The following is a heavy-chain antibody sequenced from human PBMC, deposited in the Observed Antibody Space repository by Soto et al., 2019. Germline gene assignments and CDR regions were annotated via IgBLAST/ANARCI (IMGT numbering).Heavy chain of an antibody. V-gene: IGHV3-74*01. J-gene: IGHJ6*02. CDR1: GFTFSTYW. CDR3: ARGGRGSSAYYYAMDV. CDR2: IITDGSNA. Sequence: DVQLVESGGGLVQPGGSLRLSCAASGFTFSTYWMHWVRQAPGTGLVWVSRIITDGSNANYADSVKGRFTISRDNAKNTMYLQMTSLRAEDTATYYCARGGRGSSAYYYAMDVWGQGTTVTVSS. D-gene: IGHD6-6*01.